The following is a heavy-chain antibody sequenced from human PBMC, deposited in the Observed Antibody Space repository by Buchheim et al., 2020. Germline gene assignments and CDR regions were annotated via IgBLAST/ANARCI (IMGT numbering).Heavy chain of an antibody. Sequence: EVQLVESGGGLVQPGGSLRLSCAASGFTFSSYWMSWVRQAPGKGLEWVANIKQDGSEKYYVDSVKGRFTISRDNAKNSLYLKMNSLRAEDTAVYYCARAIVVVVAATVWFDPWGQGTL. J-gene: IGHJ5*02. CDR3: ARAIVVVVAATVWFDP. CDR1: GFTFSSYW. V-gene: IGHV3-7*04. CDR2: IKQDGSEK. D-gene: IGHD2-15*01.